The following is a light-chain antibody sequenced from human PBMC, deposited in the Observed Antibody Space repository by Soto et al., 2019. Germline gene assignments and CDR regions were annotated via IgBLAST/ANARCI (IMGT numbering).Light chain of an antibody. CDR2: SNN. V-gene: IGLV1-47*02. CDR1: SSSIGTNF. CDR3: QSYDNSLSGWV. J-gene: IGLJ3*02. Sequence: QSVLTQPPSASGTPGQRVSISCSGYSSSIGTNFVYWYQQLPGTAPKVLIHSNNQRPSGVPDRFSGSKSGTSASLAISGLLAEDEADYFCQSYDNSLSGWVFGGGTKLTVL.